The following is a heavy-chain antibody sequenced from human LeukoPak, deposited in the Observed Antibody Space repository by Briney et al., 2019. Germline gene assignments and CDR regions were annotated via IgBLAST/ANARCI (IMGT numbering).Heavy chain of an antibody. D-gene: IGHD1-26*01. J-gene: IGHJ3*02. Sequence: SETLSLTCTVSGGSISSYYWSWIRQPARKGLEWIGRIYTSGSTNYNPSLKSRVTMSVDTSKNQFSLKLSSVTAADTAVYYCARDPYSGSYFGIRAFDIWGQGTMVTVSS. CDR3: ARDPYSGSYFGIRAFDI. V-gene: IGHV4-4*07. CDR2: IYTSGST. CDR1: GGSISSYY.